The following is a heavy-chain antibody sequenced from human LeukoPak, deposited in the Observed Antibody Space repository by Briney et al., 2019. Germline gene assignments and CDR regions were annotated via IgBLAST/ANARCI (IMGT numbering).Heavy chain of an antibody. Sequence: ASVKVSCKASGYTFTSYYMHWVRQAPGQGLEWMGIINPSGGSTSYAQKFQGRVTMTRDMSTSTVYMELSSLRSEDTAVYYCARGQGITIFGVVIIQSSDAFDIWGQGTMVTVSS. D-gene: IGHD3-3*01. J-gene: IGHJ3*02. CDR1: GYTFTSYY. CDR2: INPSGGST. CDR3: ARGQGITIFGVVIIQSSDAFDI. V-gene: IGHV1-46*01.